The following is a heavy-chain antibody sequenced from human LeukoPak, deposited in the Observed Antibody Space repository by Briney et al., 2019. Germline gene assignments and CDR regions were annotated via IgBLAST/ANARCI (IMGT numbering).Heavy chain of an antibody. J-gene: IGHJ2*01. CDR3: ARDYSSSRWYFDL. V-gene: IGHV4-34*01. CDR1: GGSFSGYY. D-gene: IGHD6-6*01. Sequence: PSETLSLTCAVYGGSFSGYYWSWVRQPPGKGLEWIGEISHSGSTNYNPSLKSRVTISIDTSKNQFSLNLSSVTAADTAVYYCARDYSSSRWYFDLWGRGTLVTVSS. CDR2: ISHSGST.